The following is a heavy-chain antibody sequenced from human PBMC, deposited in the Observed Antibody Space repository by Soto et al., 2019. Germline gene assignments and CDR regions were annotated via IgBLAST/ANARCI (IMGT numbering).Heavy chain of an antibody. J-gene: IGHJ4*02. Sequence: GESLKLSCTGSGYSFTRYWIGWVRQMPGKGLEWMGIIYPGDSDTRYSPSFQGQVTISADKSISTAYLQWSSLKASDTAMYYCATTTPLSGSYYNTFDYWGQGTLVTVSS. CDR3: ATTTPLSGSYYNTFDY. CDR2: IYPGDSDT. D-gene: IGHD3-10*01. V-gene: IGHV5-51*01. CDR1: GYSFTRYW.